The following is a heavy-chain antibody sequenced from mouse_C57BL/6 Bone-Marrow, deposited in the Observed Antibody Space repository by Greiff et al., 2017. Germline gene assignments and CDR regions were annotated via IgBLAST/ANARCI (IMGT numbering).Heavy chain of an antibody. Sequence: QVQLQQPGAELVRPGTSVKLSCKASGYTFTSYWMHWVKQRPGHGLEWIGVIDPSDSYTNYNQKFKGKATLTVDTSSSTAYMQLSSLTSEDSAVYYCARIDGKGYWGQGTTLTVSS. CDR2: IDPSDSYT. CDR1: GYTFTSYW. J-gene: IGHJ2*01. V-gene: IGHV1-59*01. CDR3: ARIDGKGY.